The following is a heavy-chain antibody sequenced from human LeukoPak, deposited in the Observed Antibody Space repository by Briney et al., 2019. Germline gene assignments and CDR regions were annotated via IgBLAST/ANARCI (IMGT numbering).Heavy chain of an antibody. V-gene: IGHV3-20*04. Sequence: GGTLRLSCTASGFTLTNYGMSWVPPAPGKGLGWVSGIYWHGRVTGYAHSVKGPFSISPDNATNSLYLHMYSPRAENTAFYYSARELGSLGRYSDYWGQGTLVTVSS. D-gene: IGHD7-27*01. CDR3: ARELGSLGRYSDY. J-gene: IGHJ4*02. CDR2: IYWHGRVT. CDR1: GFTLTNYG.